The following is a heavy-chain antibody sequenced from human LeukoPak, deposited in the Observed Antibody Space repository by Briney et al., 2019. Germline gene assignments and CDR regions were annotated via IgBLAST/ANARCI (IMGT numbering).Heavy chain of an antibody. J-gene: IGHJ3*02. D-gene: IGHD3-9*01. CDR2: ICSGGST. CDR3: ARVDGAFDI. CDR1: GFTVSSNY. Sequence: GGSLRLSCAASGFTVSSNYMSWVRQGPGKGLEWVSIICSGGSTYYADSVKGRFTISRDNSKNTPYLQMNSLRAEDTAVYYCARVDGAFDIWGQGTMVTVSS. V-gene: IGHV3-66*01.